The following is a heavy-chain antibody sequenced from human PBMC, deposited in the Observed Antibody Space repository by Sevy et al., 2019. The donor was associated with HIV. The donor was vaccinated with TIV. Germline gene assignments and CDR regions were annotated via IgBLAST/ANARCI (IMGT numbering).Heavy chain of an antibody. V-gene: IGHV4-39*02. CDR2: IYYGGST. Sequence: SETLSLTCTVSGGSISSSGYYWGWIRQPPGKGLEWIGSIYYGGSTYYNPSLKGPITISVDTSKNHFSLKLSSVTAADTAVYYCARVSMIVVVITDDWGYYFDYWGQGTLVTVSS. D-gene: IGHD3-22*01. CDR3: ARVSMIVVVITDDWGYYFDY. CDR1: GGSISSSGYY. J-gene: IGHJ4*02.